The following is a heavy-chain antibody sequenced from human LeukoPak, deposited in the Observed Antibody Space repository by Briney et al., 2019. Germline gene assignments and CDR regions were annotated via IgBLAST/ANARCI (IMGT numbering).Heavy chain of an antibody. D-gene: IGHD6-6*01. CDR2: INPSGGST. V-gene: IGHV1-46*01. Sequence: ASVKVSCKASGYTFTSYYMHWVRQAPGQGLEWMGIINPSGGSTSYAQKFQGRVTMTRDTSTSTVYMELSSLRSEDTAVYYCARGLSIFYSSSYYFDYWRQGTLVTVSS. CDR3: ARGLSIFYSSSYYFDY. CDR1: GYTFTSYY. J-gene: IGHJ4*02.